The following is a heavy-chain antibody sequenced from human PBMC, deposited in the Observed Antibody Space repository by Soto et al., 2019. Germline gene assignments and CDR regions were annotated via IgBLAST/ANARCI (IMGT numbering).Heavy chain of an antibody. V-gene: IGHV1-18*04. CDR2: ISGYNGNS. Sequence: ASVKVSCKASGYNFNSYGVAWVRQAPGQGLEWMGWISGYNGNSMYAEKVEERVTMTTDTSTSTAYMELRSLRSDDTAVYFCAREVDIVPTPGGDYWGQGTLVTVSS. D-gene: IGHD5-12*01. CDR1: GYNFNSYG. J-gene: IGHJ4*02. CDR3: AREVDIVPTPGGDY.